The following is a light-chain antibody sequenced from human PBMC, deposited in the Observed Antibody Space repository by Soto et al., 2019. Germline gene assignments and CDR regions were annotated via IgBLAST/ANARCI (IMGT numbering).Light chain of an antibody. CDR1: QSVSSN. CDR2: GAS. CDR3: QQYNNWLALT. J-gene: IGKJ4*01. V-gene: IGKV3-15*01. Sequence: EIVMTQSPATLSVSPGERATLSCRASQSVSSNLAWYQQKPGQAPRLLIYGASTRATGIPARFSGNGSGTEFTLTISSLQSEDFAVYYCQQYNNWLALTFGGGTKVEIK.